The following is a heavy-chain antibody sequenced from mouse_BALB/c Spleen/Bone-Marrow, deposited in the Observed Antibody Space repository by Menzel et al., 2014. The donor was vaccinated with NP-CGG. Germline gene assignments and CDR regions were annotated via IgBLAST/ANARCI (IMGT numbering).Heavy chain of an antibody. CDR1: GFSLTSYG. CDR2: IWAGGST. CDR3: ARGAYYRFFDY. J-gene: IGHJ2*01. Sequence: QVQLQQPGPGLVSPSQRLSITCTVSGFSLTSYGLYWVRQPPGKGLEWLGVIWAGGSTNYNSALMSRLSISKDNSKSQVFLKMNSLQTDDTAMYYCARGAYYRFFDYWGQGTTLTVSS. V-gene: IGHV2-9*02. D-gene: IGHD2-14*01.